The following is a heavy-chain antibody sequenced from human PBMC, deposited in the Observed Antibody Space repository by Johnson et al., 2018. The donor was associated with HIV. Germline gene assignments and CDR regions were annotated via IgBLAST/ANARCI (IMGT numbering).Heavy chain of an antibody. V-gene: IGHV3-74*01. CDR1: GFTFSRYW. CDR3: AKDQWSSSWTNDAFDI. J-gene: IGHJ3*02. Sequence: VQVVESGGGLVQPGGSLRLPCAASGFTFSRYWMHWVRQAPGPGLVWVSRIHPDGRSTRYADSVKVRFTLARDNAKNPLDLQMNSRRAEDTAVYYCAKDQWSSSWTNDAFDIWGQGTTVTVSS. CDR2: IHPDGRST. D-gene: IGHD6-13*01.